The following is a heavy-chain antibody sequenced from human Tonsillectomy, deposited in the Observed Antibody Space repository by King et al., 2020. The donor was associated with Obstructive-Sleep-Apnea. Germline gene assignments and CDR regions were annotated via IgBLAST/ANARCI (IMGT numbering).Heavy chain of an antibody. CDR3: ARESSSGGRYFDY. D-gene: IGHD6-19*01. Sequence: VQLVESGGGLVQPGGSLRLSCAASGFTFSSYWMHWVRQAPGKGLVWVSRINTDGSGTSYADSVKGRVTISRDNAKNTLYLQMNSLRAEDTAMYYCARESSSGGRYFDYWGHGTLVTVSS. CDR2: INTDGSGT. J-gene: IGHJ4*01. V-gene: IGHV3-74*01. CDR1: GFTFSSYW.